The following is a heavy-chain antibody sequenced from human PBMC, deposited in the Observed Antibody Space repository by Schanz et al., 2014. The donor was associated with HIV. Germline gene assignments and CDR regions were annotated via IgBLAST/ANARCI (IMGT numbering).Heavy chain of an antibody. CDR3: ARSRYHQFVGHFDY. CDR2: IIPVFGTR. J-gene: IGHJ4*02. Sequence: QVQLVQSGAEVKKPGSSVKVSCKASGGTFMTYAISWVRQAPGQGLEWMGAIIPVFGTRNYAQRFQGRVTITADDSISTAYMEVSSLRSEDTAVFYCARSRYHQFVGHFDYWGQGSLVTVSS. V-gene: IGHV1-69*01. D-gene: IGHD3-16*02. CDR1: GGTFMTYA.